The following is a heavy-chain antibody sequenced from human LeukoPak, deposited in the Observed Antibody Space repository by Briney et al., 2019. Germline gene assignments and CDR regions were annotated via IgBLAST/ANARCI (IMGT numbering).Heavy chain of an antibody. J-gene: IGHJ5*02. D-gene: IGHD3-10*01. V-gene: IGHV3-48*01. CDR1: GFTFSSYS. CDR3: ATDKRTSSFGDSNWFDP. CDR2: ISSSSSTI. Sequence: PGGSLRLSCAASGFTFSSYSMNWVRQAPGKGLEWVSYISSSSSTIYYADSVKGRFTISRDNAKNSLYLQMNSLRAEDTAVYYCATDKRTSSFGDSNWFDPWGQGTLVTVSS.